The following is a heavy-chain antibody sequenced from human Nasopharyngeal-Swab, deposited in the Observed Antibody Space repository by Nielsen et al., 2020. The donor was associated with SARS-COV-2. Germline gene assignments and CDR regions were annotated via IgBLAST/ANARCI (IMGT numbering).Heavy chain of an antibody. CDR1: GDSIAYSTFY. CDR2: IYYNGNT. CDR3: VRSSSWYYFDY. D-gene: IGHD6-13*01. V-gene: IGHV4-39*01. Sequence: SETLSLTCTVSGDSIAYSTFYWGWIRQPPGKGLEWIGNIYYNGNTYQNPSLKSRLTISVDKSKNQFSLQLSSVTAADTAVYYCVRSSSWYYFDYWAQG. J-gene: IGHJ4*02.